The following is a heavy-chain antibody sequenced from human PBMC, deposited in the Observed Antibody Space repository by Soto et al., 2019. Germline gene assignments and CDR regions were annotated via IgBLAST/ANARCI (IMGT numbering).Heavy chain of an antibody. CDR1: GYTFTNYG. CDR2: INTHNGNT. J-gene: IGHJ6*02. Sequence: ASVKVSCKASGYTFTNYGISWVRQAPGQGLEWMGWINTHNGNTNYAQNFQGRVIMTADTSTSTAYMELRSLRSDDTAVYYCTREGSAPYYYYGMDAWGQGTTVTVSS. V-gene: IGHV1-18*01. D-gene: IGHD3-10*01. CDR3: TREGSAPYYYYGMDA.